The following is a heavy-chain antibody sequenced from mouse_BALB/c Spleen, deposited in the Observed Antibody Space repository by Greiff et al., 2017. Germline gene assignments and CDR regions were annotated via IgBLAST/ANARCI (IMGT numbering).Heavy chain of an antibody. CDR2: IDPSDSYT. CDR3: ARGDDGYYFAY. J-gene: IGHJ3*01. V-gene: IGHV1-69*02. D-gene: IGHD2-3*01. Sequence: VQLQQPGAELVKPGASVKLSCKASGYTFTSYWMHWVKQRPGQGLEWIGEIDPSDSYTNYNQKFKGKATLTVDKSSSTAYMQLSSLTSEDSAVYYCARGDDGYYFAYWGQGTLVTVSA. CDR1: GYTFTSYW.